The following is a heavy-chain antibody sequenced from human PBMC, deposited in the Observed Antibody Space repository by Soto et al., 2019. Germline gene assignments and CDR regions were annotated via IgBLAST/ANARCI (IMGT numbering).Heavy chain of an antibody. D-gene: IGHD3-3*01. J-gene: IGHJ3*02. V-gene: IGHV3-21*01. Sequence: PGGSLRLSCAASGFTFSSYSMNWVRQAPGKGLERVSSISSSSSYIYYADSVKGRFTISRDNAKNSLYLQMNSLRAEDTAVYYCARALRDFWSGYYPHDAFDIWGQGTMVTVSS. CDR1: GFTFSSYS. CDR2: ISSSSSYI. CDR3: ARALRDFWSGYYPHDAFDI.